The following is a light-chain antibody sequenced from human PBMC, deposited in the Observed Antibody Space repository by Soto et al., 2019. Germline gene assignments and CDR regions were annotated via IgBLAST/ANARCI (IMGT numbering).Light chain of an antibody. CDR3: QQRTNWPLT. V-gene: IGKV3-11*01. CDR1: QSVSNS. J-gene: IGKJ4*01. CDR2: DVS. Sequence: EIVLTQSPATLSLSPGERATLSCWASQSVSNSLAWYQQRPGQSPRLLIYDVSTRATGIPARFGGSGSGTGFTLTISSLETEDFAVYYCQQRTNWPLTFGGGTKVDI.